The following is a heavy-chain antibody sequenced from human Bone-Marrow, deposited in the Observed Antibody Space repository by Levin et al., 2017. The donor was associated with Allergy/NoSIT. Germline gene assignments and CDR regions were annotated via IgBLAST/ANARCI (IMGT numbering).Heavy chain of an antibody. CDR1: GFTFRNHG. V-gene: IGHV3-30*03. Sequence: HAGGSLRLSCAASGFTFRNHGIHWVRQAPGKGLEWLIVISSDGNNEYHADSVKGRFTMSRDNSKNTAYLQMNSLRTEDTAVYFCARDRALYGLNFFSDLWGRGTLVTVSS. J-gene: IGHJ2*01. D-gene: IGHD2-8*01. CDR2: ISSDGNNE. CDR3: ARDRALYGLNFFSDL.